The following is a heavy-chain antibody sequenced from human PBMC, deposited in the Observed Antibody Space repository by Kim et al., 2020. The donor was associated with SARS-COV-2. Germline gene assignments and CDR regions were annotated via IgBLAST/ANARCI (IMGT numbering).Heavy chain of an antibody. CDR1: GFTFSDYY. J-gene: IGHJ4*02. Sequence: GGSLRLSCAASGFTFSDYYMSWIRQAPGKGLEWVSYISSSSYTNYADSVKGRFTISRDNAKNSLYLQMNSLRADDTAVYYCARSFGEYYFDYWGQGTLVTVSS. V-gene: IGHV3-11*03. CDR3: ARSFGEYYFDY. CDR2: ISSSSYT. D-gene: IGHD3-3*01.